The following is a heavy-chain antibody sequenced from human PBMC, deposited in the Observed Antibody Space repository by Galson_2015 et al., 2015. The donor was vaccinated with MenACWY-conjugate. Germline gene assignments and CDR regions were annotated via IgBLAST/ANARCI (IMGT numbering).Heavy chain of an antibody. V-gene: IGHV3-74*01. CDR2: IKDDGSFS. CDR1: GFTFNNYW. CDR3: ARDSNWSFDS. J-gene: IGHJ4*02. Sequence: SLRLSCAASGFTFNNYWMHWVRHPPGKGLEWISYIKDDGSFSNYADSVKGRFTISTDNAKNMVYLQMDGLGDEDTAVYFCARDSNWSFDSWGQGTLVTVSS. D-gene: IGHD6-13*01.